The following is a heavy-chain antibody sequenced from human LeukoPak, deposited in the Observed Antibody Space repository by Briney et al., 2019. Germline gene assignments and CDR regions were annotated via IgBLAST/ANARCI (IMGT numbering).Heavy chain of an antibody. V-gene: IGHV3-23*01. D-gene: IGHD6-19*01. Sequence: PGGSLRLSCAASGFTFSSYAMSWVRQAPGKGLEWVSAISGSGGSTYYADSVKGRFTISRDNSKNTLYLQMNSLRAEDTAVYYCAKAPTGYSSGWYNYWGQGTRVTVSS. J-gene: IGHJ4*02. CDR1: GFTFSSYA. CDR3: AKAPTGYSSGWYNY. CDR2: ISGSGGST.